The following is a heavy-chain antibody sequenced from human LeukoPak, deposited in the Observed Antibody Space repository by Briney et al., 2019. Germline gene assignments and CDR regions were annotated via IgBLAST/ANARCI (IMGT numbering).Heavy chain of an antibody. J-gene: IGHJ4*02. CDR3: ARDFGSIFGVVIMFDY. Sequence: SETLSLTCTVSGGSISSYYWSWIRQPPGKGLEWIGYIYYSGSTYYNPSLKSRVTISVDTSKNQFSLKLSSVTAADTAVYYCARDFGSIFGVVIMFDYWGQGTLVTVSS. CDR2: IYYSGST. D-gene: IGHD3-3*01. CDR1: GGSISSYY. V-gene: IGHV4-59*06.